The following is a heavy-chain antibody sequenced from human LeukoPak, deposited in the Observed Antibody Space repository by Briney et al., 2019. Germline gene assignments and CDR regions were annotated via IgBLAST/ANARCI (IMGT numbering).Heavy chain of an antibody. V-gene: IGHV1-2*02. D-gene: IGHD3-3*01. J-gene: IGHJ5*02. CDR3: ARAGTPRHYDFWSGYKENNWFDP. CDR2: INPNSGGT. Sequence: ASVKVSCKASGYTFTGYYMHWVRQAPGQGLEWMRWINPNSGGTNYAQKFQGRVTMTRDTSISTAYMELSRLRSDDTAVYYCARAGTPRHYDFWSGYKENNWFDPWGQGTLVTVSS. CDR1: GYTFTGYY.